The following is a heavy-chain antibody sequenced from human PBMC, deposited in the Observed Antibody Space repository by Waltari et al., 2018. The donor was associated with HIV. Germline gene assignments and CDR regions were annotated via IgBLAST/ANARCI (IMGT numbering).Heavy chain of an antibody. CDR2: INPNSVGT. CDR1: GYTFTGYY. Sequence: QVQLVQSGAEVKKPGASVKVSCTASGYTFTGYYMHWVRQATGQGLEWMGWINPNSVGTNYAQKFQGWVTMTRDTSISTAYMELSRLRSDDTAVYYCASDSPYCSSTSCLGYWGQGTLVTVS. CDR3: ASDSPYCSSTSCLGY. D-gene: IGHD2-2*01. V-gene: IGHV1-2*04. J-gene: IGHJ4*02.